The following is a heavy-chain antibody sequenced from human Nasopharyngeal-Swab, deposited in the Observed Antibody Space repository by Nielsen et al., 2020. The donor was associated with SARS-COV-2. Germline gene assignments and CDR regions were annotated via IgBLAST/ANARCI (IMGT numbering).Heavy chain of an antibody. CDR3: ARHRGSGRWLPTPLDAFDI. CDR2: IYTSGST. Sequence: SETLSLTCTVSGGSISSGSYYWSWIRPPAGKGLEWIGRIYTSGSTNYNPSLKSRVTISVDTSKNQFSLKLSSVTAADTAVYYCARHRGSGRWLPTPLDAFDIWGQGTMVTVSS. J-gene: IGHJ3*02. V-gene: IGHV4-61*02. CDR1: GGSISSGSYY. D-gene: IGHD5-24*01.